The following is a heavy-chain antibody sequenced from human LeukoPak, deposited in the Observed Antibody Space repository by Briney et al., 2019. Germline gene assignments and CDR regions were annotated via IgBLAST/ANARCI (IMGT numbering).Heavy chain of an antibody. CDR1: GDSISSGDYY. J-gene: IGHJ4*02. Sequence: SETLSLTCTVSGDSISSGDYYWSWIRQPAGKGLEWIGRISSSGSTNYNPSLKSRFTISVDTSKNQFSLKLSSVTAADTAVYYCARDYYYYDSSGYSAWGQGTLVTVSS. CDR3: ARDYYYYDSSGYSA. V-gene: IGHV4-61*02. CDR2: ISSSGST. D-gene: IGHD3-22*01.